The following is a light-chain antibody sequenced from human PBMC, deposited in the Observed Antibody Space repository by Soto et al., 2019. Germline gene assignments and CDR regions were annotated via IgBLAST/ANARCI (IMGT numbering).Light chain of an antibody. CDR3: QQYNNWPRT. Sequence: EIVMTQSPATLSVSPGERATLSCRASQSVRSNLAWYQQKPGQAPRLLIYGASTRATGIPARFSGSGSGTEFTLTISSLNSEDFAVYYWQQYNNWPRTFGQGTKVEIK. CDR1: QSVRSN. V-gene: IGKV3-15*01. J-gene: IGKJ1*01. CDR2: GAS.